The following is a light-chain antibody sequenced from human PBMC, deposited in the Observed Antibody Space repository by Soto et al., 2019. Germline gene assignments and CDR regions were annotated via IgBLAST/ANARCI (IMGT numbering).Light chain of an antibody. CDR3: QQYTSYSYT. CDR1: QSISSW. Sequence: DIQMTQSPSTLSASVGDRVTITCRASQSISSWLAWYQQKPGKAPKLLIYKASSLESGVPSRFSGSGSGTEFILTISSLQPDDFATYYCQQYTSYSYTFGQGTKLEIK. J-gene: IGKJ2*01. V-gene: IGKV1-5*03. CDR2: KAS.